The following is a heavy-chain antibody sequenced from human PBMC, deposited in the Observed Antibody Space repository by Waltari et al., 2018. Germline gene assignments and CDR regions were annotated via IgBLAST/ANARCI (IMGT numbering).Heavy chain of an antibody. V-gene: IGHV4-34*02. D-gene: IGHD5-12*01. CDR3: AREYSSFEPIFDY. Sequence: QVQLQQWAAGLLKPSETLSVTCEVFDDSFSNYYWVWIRQSPGKGLGWVGEINRSGSTNYNPSLKGRVTISLDMSKKQVSLRVTSVTAADTAVYYCAREYSSFEPIFDYWGRGTLVTVSS. J-gene: IGHJ4*02. CDR1: DDSFSNYY. CDR2: INRSGST.